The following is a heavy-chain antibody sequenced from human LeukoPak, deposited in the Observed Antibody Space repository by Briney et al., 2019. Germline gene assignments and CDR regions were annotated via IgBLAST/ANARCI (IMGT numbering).Heavy chain of an antibody. J-gene: IGHJ6*03. D-gene: IGHD3-10*01. CDR2: ISSSSSTI. CDR3: AKDDYYASGRDYYYYMDV. Sequence: GGSLRLSCAASGFTFSSYSMNWVRQAPGKGLEWVSYISSSSSTIYYADSVKGRFTISRDNGKNSLYLQMNSLRAEDTAVYYCAKDDYYASGRDYYYYMDVWGKGTTVTISS. V-gene: IGHV3-48*01. CDR1: GFTFSSYS.